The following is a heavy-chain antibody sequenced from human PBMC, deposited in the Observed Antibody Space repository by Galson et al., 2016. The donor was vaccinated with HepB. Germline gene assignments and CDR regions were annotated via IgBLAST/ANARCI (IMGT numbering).Heavy chain of an antibody. Sequence: LRLSCAASGFPFSRYAMNWVRQAPGKGLEWVSATSGSGGSTYYADSVKGRFTISRDNSKNTLYLQMNSLRAEDTAVYYCAKAAGVWYFDSSDPGAYWGQGSLVTVAS. D-gene: IGHD3-22*01. J-gene: IGHJ4*02. CDR1: GFPFSRYA. V-gene: IGHV3-23*01. CDR2: TSGSGGST. CDR3: AKAAGVWYFDSSDPGAY.